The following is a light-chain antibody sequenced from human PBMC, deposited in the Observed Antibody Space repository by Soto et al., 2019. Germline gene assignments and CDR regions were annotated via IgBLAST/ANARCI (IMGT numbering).Light chain of an antibody. V-gene: IGLV2-18*01. CDR3: SLYTSSSTSWV. Sequence: SALTQPPSVSGSPGQSVTISCTGTSSDVGSYNRVSWYQQPPGTAPKLMIYEVSNRPSGVPDRFSGSKSGNTASLTISGLQAEDEADYYCSLYTSSSTSWVFGGGTQLTVL. J-gene: IGLJ3*02. CDR1: SSDVGSYNR. CDR2: EVS.